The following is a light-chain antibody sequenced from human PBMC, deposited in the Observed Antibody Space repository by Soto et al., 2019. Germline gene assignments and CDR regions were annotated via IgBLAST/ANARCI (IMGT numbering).Light chain of an antibody. J-gene: IGKJ2*01. Sequence: EIVLTQSPGTLSLSPGERATLSCRASQSVSSNYLAWYQQNPGQAPRLLIYGASTRATGIPARFSGSGSGTDFTLTSSRLEPEDFAVYYCHQYGSSPYTFGQGAKLEIK. V-gene: IGKV3-20*01. CDR1: QSVSSNY. CDR3: HQYGSSPYT. CDR2: GAS.